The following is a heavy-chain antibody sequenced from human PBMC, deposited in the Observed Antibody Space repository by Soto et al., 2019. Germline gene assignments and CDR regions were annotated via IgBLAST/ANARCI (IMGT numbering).Heavy chain of an antibody. V-gene: IGHV1-69*13. CDR3: ARGPSRSSWLIPSYYYYGMDV. D-gene: IGHD6-13*01. CDR2: IIPIFGTA. CDR1: GGTFSSYA. J-gene: IGHJ6*02. Sequence: SVKVSCKASGGTFSSYAISWVRQAPGQGLEWMGGIIPIFGTANYAQKFQGRVTITADESTSTAYMELSSLRSEDTAVYYCARGPSRSSWLIPSYYYYGMDVWGQGNTVTVSS.